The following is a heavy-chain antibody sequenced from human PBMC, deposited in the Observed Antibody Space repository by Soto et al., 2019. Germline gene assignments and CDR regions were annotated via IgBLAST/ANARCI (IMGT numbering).Heavy chain of an antibody. J-gene: IGHJ1*01. CDR1: GVSLTTGGYY. CDR3: ATPPPYCGGDCYSLYFQH. D-gene: IGHD2-21*02. CDR2: ISYRGNT. Sequence: QVQLQESGPGLAKPSQTLSLTCTVSGVSLTTGGYYWSWIRQHPGKGLEWIAYISYRGNTYYNPSLKGRVTISVDTSENQFSLKLRSVTAADTAVYYCATPPPYCGGDCYSLYFQHWGQGTLVTVSS. V-gene: IGHV4-31*03.